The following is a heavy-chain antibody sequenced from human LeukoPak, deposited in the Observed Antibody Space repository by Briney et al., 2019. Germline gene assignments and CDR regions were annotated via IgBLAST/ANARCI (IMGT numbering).Heavy chain of an antibody. Sequence: GGSLRLSCVASGFTFGKYWMSWFRQAPGKGLEWVGFIRSKAYGGTTEYAASVKGSFTISRDDSKSIAYLQMNSLKTEDTAVYYCARAGAGYSYGPYYFDYWGQGTLVTVSS. CDR3: ARAGAGYSYGPYYFDY. D-gene: IGHD5-18*01. J-gene: IGHJ4*02. V-gene: IGHV3-49*03. CDR2: IRSKAYGGTT. CDR1: GFTFGKYW.